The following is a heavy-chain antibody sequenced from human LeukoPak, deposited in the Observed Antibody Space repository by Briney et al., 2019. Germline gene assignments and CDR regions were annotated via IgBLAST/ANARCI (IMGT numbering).Heavy chain of an antibody. CDR2: INSDGSST. D-gene: IGHD2-2*03. Sequence: GGSLRLSCAASGFTFSSYWMHWVRQAPGKGLVWVSRINSDGSSTSYADSVKGRFTISRDNAKNTLYLQMNSLRAEDTAVYYCARGRNTPAMDIVVVPAAIGGLDWFDPWGQGTLVTVSS. V-gene: IGHV3-74*01. CDR1: GFTFSSYW. J-gene: IGHJ5*02. CDR3: ARGRNTPAMDIVVVPAAIGGLDWFDP.